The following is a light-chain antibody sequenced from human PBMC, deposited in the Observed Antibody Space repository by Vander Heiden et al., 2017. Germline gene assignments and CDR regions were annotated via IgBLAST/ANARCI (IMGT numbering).Light chain of an antibody. Sequence: LSASVGDRVTITCRASQGIRSDLGWYQQKPGKAPKRLIYAASSLQSGVPSRSSGRGPGREFTLRISRLQPEDFATYYCRQQNNYPRTFGHATKVDIK. CDR3: RQQNNYPRT. CDR1: QGIRSD. CDR2: AAS. V-gene: IGKV1-17*01. J-gene: IGKJ3*01.